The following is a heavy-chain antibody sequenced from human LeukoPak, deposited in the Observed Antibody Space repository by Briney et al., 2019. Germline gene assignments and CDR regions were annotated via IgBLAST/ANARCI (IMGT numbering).Heavy chain of an antibody. CDR3: AKDLGYGDYEADFDY. CDR2: ISWNSDSV. D-gene: IGHD4-17*01. V-gene: IGHV3-9*01. J-gene: IGHJ4*02. CDR1: GFTFSSYT. Sequence: GGSLRLSCAASGFTFSSYTMNWVRQAPGKGLEWVSSISWNSDSVAYADSVKGRFTISRDNAKTTLSLQMNSLRVEDTALYYCAKDLGYGDYEADFDYWGQGTLVTVSS.